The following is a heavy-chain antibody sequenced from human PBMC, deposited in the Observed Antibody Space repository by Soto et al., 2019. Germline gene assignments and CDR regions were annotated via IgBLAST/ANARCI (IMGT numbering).Heavy chain of an antibody. V-gene: IGHV1-18*01. CDR2: ISAYNGNT. CDR1: GYTFTSYG. J-gene: IGHJ6*03. D-gene: IGHD6-6*01. Sequence: ASVKVSCKASGYTFTSYGISWVRQAPGQGLEWMGWISAYNGNTNYAQKHQGRVTMTTDTSTSTAYMELRSLRSDDTAVYYCARVARSDKAHYYYYYYYMDVWGKGTTVTVSS. CDR3: ARVARSDKAHYYYYYYYMDV.